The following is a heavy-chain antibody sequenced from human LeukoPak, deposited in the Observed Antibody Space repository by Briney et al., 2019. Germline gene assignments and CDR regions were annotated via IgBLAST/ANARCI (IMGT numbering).Heavy chain of an antibody. V-gene: IGHV3-48*03. D-gene: IGHD3-16*01. CDR1: GFTFSSYE. CDR2: ISSSGSTI. CDR3: ARDATFGDNWFDP. J-gene: IGHJ5*02. Sequence: PGGSLRLSCAASGFTFSSYEMNWVRQAPGKGLEWVSYISSSGSTIYYADSVKGRFTISRDNAKNSPYLQMNSLRAEDTAVYYCARDATFGDNWFDPWGQGTLVTVSS.